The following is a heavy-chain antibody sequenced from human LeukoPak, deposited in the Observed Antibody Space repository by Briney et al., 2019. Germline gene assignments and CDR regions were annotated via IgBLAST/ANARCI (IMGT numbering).Heavy chain of an antibody. CDR2: INPNSGGT. D-gene: IGHD3-3*01. CDR3: ARGTGYDFWSGSDFDY. CDR1: GYTFTGYY. Sequence: ASVKVSCKASGYTFTGYYMHWVRQAPGQGLEWMGRINPNSGGTNYAQKFQGRVTMTRDTSISTAYMELSRLRSDDTAVYYCARGTGYDFWSGSDFDYWGQGTLVTVSS. V-gene: IGHV1-2*06. J-gene: IGHJ4*02.